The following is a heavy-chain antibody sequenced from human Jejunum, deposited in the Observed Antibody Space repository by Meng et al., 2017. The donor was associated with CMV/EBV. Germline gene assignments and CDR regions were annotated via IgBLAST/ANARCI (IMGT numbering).Heavy chain of an antibody. V-gene: IGHV3-48*03. Sequence: SGFSFSSYEMNWVRQIPGKGLEWISYISASTSAISYAASVKGRFAISRDNVKNSLFLLMESLRADDTAIYYCVRGGSSGTLKYFDYWGQGALVTVSS. CDR3: VRGGSSGTLKYFDY. J-gene: IGHJ4*02. D-gene: IGHD3-3*01. CDR2: ISASTSAI. CDR1: GFSFSSYE.